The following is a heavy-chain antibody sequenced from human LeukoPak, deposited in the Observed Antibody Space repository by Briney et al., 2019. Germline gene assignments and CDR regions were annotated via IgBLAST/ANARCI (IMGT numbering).Heavy chain of an antibody. V-gene: IGHV4-4*07. Sequence: SETLSLTCTVPGGSISSYYGSWIRQPAGKGLWWIGRIYTSGSTNYNPSLKSRVTMSVDTSKNHFSLKLSSVPAADTAVYYCARGPVTFGGVIVIDDAFDIWGQGTMVTVSS. J-gene: IGHJ3*02. CDR1: GGSISSYY. CDR3: ARGPVTFGGVIVIDDAFDI. CDR2: IYTSGST. D-gene: IGHD3-16*02.